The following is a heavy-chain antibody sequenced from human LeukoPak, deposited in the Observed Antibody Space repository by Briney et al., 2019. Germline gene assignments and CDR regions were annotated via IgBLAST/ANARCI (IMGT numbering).Heavy chain of an antibody. J-gene: IGHJ2*01. D-gene: IGHD3-22*01. CDR1: GFDVSFNY. CDR3: ARVGGHYHGYLDV. Sequence: GGSLSLSCEASGFDVSFNYMNWVRHAPGKGREWVCIVYSGGSTYYADSVKSRFTVSRDSSGNTLFLHMTRLKTEDTAVYFCARVGGHYHGYLDVWGRGNLVTVSS. CDR2: VYSGGST. V-gene: IGHV3-53*01.